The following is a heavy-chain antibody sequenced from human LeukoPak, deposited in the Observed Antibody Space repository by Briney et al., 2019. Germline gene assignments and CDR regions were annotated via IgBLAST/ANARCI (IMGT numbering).Heavy chain of an antibody. J-gene: IGHJ4*02. CDR3: ARERYSGTYYFDY. V-gene: IGHV3-7*01. Sequence: GGSLRLSCAASGFTFSSTWMSWVRQAPGKGPEWVANINQDGSVRYFLDSVKGRFTISRDNAKDSLYLQMNSLRAEDTAVYYCARERYSGTYYFDYWGQGTLVTVSS. CDR1: GFTFSSTW. D-gene: IGHD1-26*01. CDR2: INQDGSVR.